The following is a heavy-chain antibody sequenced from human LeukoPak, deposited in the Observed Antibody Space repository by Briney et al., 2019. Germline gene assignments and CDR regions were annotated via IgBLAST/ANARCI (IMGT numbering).Heavy chain of an antibody. D-gene: IGHD6-13*01. V-gene: IGHV3-53*01. Sequence: GGSLRLSCAASGFSVISNYMTWVRQAPGKGLEWVSDIYSGGVTYYTDSVKGRFTISRDNSKNTLYLQMNSLRVEDTAVYYCARGVAAAGNDYWGQGTLVTVSS. J-gene: IGHJ4*02. CDR3: ARGVAAAGNDY. CDR2: IYSGGVT. CDR1: GFSVISNY.